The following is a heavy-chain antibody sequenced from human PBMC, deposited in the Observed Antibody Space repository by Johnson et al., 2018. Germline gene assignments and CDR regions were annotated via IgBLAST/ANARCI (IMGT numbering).Heavy chain of an antibody. J-gene: IGHJ1*01. CDR3: ARGSGVSGRYSPCFQD. Sequence: QVQLQESGPGLVKASETLSLTCAVSGGSINFYYWNWIRQPPGKGLEWIGVIYYTGTTKYNPPLKGRVTMSSDTSKNKLSLTLSSGTPADTAVYSCARGSGVSGRYSPCFQDWGQGTLVTVSS. D-gene: IGHD1-26*01. CDR1: GGSINFYY. V-gene: IGHV4-59*01. CDR2: IYYTGTT.